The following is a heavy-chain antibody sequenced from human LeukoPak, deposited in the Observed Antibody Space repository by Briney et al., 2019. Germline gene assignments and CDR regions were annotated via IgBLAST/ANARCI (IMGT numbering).Heavy chain of an antibody. CDR1: GGSISTDYYY. CDR2: IYTSGDT. Sequence: SETLSLTCTVSGGSISTDYYYWSWLRQPAGKGLESIGRIYTSGDTNYNPSLKSRVTMSVDTSKNQFSLELGSVSAADTAVYYCARARYNWNHVDYWGQGTLVTVTS. V-gene: IGHV4-61*02. D-gene: IGHD1-14*01. J-gene: IGHJ4*02. CDR3: ARARYNWNHVDY.